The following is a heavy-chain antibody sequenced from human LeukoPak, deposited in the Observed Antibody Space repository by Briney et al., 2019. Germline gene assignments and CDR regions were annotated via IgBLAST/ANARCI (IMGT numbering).Heavy chain of an antibody. CDR2: IKQDGSEK. V-gene: IGHV3-7*03. CDR3: AKDISYYDSRGGFDY. J-gene: IGHJ4*02. D-gene: IGHD3-22*01. Sequence: GGSLRLSCAASGFTFSSYWMSWVRQAPGKGLEWVANIKQDGSEKYYVDSVKGRFTISRDNAKNSLYLQMNSLRAEDTALYYCAKDISYYDSRGGFDYWGQGTLVTVSS. CDR1: GFTFSSYW.